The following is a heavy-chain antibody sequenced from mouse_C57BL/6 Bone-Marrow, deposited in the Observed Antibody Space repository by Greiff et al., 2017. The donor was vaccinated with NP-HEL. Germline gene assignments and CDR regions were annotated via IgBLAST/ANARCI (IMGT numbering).Heavy chain of an antibody. CDR1: GFTFSSYA. CDR2: ISDGGSYT. Sequence: EVKLQESGGGLVKPGGSLKLSCAASGFTFSSYAMSWVRQTPEKRLEWVATISDGGSYTYYLDNVKGRFTISRDNAKNNLYLQMSHLKSEDTAMYYCARRMIYDCYYWGFAYWGQGTLVTVSA. V-gene: IGHV5-4*03. D-gene: IGHD2-3*01. CDR3: ARRMIYDCYYWGFAY. J-gene: IGHJ3*01.